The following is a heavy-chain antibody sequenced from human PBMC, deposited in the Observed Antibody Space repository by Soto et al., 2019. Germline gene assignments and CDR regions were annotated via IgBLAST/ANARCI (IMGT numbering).Heavy chain of an antibody. CDR2: IKQDGSEK. V-gene: IGHV3-7*01. J-gene: IGHJ4*02. Sequence: GSLILACTASGFTFSSYWMSWVRQAPGKGLEWVANIKQDGSEKYYVDSVKGRFTISRDNAKSSLYLQMDSLRAEDTAVYYCARIAVAGPFDYWGQGTLVTVSS. CDR3: ARIAVAGPFDY. D-gene: IGHD6-19*01. CDR1: GFTFSSYW.